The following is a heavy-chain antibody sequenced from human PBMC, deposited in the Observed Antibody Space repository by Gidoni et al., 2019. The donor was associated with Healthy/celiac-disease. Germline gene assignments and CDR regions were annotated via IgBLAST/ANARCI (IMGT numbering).Heavy chain of an antibody. V-gene: IGHV4-39*01. D-gene: IGHD6-19*01. CDR1: GGSLSSSSYY. CDR2: IYYSGST. Sequence: QLQLQESGPGLVKPSETLSLTCTVSGGSLSSSSYYWGWIRPPPGKGLEWIGSIYYSGSTYYNPSLKSRVTISVDTSKNQFSLKLSSVTAADTAVYYCARLCLIPGDSSGWLTHYYYYYGMDVWGQGTTVTVSS. J-gene: IGHJ6*02. CDR3: ARLCLIPGDSSGWLTHYYYYYGMDV.